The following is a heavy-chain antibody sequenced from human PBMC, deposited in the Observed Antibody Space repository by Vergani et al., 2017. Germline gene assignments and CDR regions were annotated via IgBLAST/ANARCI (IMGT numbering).Heavy chain of an antibody. CDR2: FYPGDSDT. J-gene: IGHJ3*02. CDR1: GYSFTTYW. CDR3: ARPRRGSSSLGGHAFDI. V-gene: IGHV5-51*01. Sequence: VQLVQSGAEVKKPGASVKVSCKGSGYSFTTYWIGWVRQMPGKGLEWMGIFYPGDSDTRYSPSFEGQVTISADKAISTAYVQWSRLKASDTAMYYCARPRRGSSSLGGHAFDIWGQGTMVTVSS. D-gene: IGHD6-6*01.